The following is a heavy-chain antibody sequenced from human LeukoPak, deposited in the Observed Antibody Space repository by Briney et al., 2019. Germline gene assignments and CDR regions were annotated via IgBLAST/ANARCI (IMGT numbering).Heavy chain of an antibody. CDR2: ISWNSGSL. CDR3: ARGLGGDQGYFDL. V-gene: IGHV3-9*01. Sequence: GGPLRLSCAASGFIFDDYAMHWVRQAPGKGLEWVSGISWNSGSLAYADSVKGRFTISRDNAKNSLYLQMNSLRTEDTAWYYCARGLGGDQGYFDLWGRGTLATVSS. D-gene: IGHD3-10*01. J-gene: IGHJ2*01. CDR1: GFIFDDYA.